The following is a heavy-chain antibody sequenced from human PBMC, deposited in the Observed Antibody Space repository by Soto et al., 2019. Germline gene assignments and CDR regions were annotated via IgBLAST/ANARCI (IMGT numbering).Heavy chain of an antibody. D-gene: IGHD1-1*01. J-gene: IGHJ6*02. Sequence: QVQLVQSGAEVKKPGSSVKVSCKASGDTFSSYTISWVRQAPGQGLEWMGRIIPALGVADYAQNFQGRVTXTXDIXTSTAYMELSSLRSGDTAVYYCATEKYNWHSAMDVWGQGTTVTVSS. V-gene: IGHV1-69*02. CDR3: ATEKYNWHSAMDV. CDR2: IIPALGVA. CDR1: GDTFSSYT.